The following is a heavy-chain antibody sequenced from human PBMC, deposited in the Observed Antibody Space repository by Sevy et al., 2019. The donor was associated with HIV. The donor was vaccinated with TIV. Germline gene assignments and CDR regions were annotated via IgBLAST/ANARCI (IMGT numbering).Heavy chain of an antibody. D-gene: IGHD1-7*01. J-gene: IGHJ4*02. CDR1: GFSLSNYA. V-gene: IGHV3-23*01. CDR2: KAGSAGVT. CDR3: AKGRISSMGTLGPFDS. Sequence: GGSLRLSCAASGFSLSNYAMSWVRQAPGKGLEWISTKAGSAGVTYYADSVKGRFTISTEHSTDTLFLQMNSLRAEDTALYYCAKGRISSMGTLGPFDSWGQGTLVTVSS.